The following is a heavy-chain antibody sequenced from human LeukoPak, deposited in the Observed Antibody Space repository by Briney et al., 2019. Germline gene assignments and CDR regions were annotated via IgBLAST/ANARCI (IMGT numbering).Heavy chain of an antibody. Sequence: ASVKVSCKASGYTFTTYNFNWVRQATGQGLEWMGWMNPNSGNTGYAQKFQGRVTMTRNTSISTAYMELSSLRSEDTAVYYCARTIKSRGLLLWFGELLSSYYYYMDVWGKGTTVTISS. CDR2: MNPNSGNT. V-gene: IGHV1-8*02. D-gene: IGHD3-10*01. CDR1: GYTFTTYN. CDR3: ARTIKSRGLLLWFGELLSSYYYYMDV. J-gene: IGHJ6*03.